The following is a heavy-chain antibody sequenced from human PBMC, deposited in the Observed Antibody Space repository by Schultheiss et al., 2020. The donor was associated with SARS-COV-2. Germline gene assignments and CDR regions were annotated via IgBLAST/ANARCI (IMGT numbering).Heavy chain of an antibody. Sequence: GSLRLSCAASGFTFSDYYMSWIRQPPGKGLEWIGYIYYSGSTNYNPSLKSRVTISVDTSKNQFSLKLSSVTAADMAVYYCARGDWSGSYYGEYYYGMDVWGQGTTVTVSS. D-gene: IGHD1-26*01. CDR2: IYYSGST. V-gene: IGHV4-34*01. CDR3: ARGDWSGSYYGEYYYGMDV. J-gene: IGHJ6*02. CDR1: GFTFSDYY.